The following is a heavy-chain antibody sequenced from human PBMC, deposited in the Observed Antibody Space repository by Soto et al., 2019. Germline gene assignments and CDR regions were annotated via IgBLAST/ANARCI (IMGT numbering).Heavy chain of an antibody. CDR1: GFTVSANY. V-gene: IGHV3-66*01. CDR2: IYPNDNT. D-gene: IGHD6-25*01. J-gene: IGHJ6*02. Sequence: EVQVVESGGGLVQPGESLRLSCAASGFTVSANYVSWVRQAPGKGLEWVSVIYPNDNTYYADSVKGRFTISIDNCKSTLFLQMTRLRAQDTAVYYCTRFIFPHYHDSSGNSFDYSYAMDVWGQGTTVTVS. CDR3: TRFIFPHYHDSSGNSFDYSYAMDV.